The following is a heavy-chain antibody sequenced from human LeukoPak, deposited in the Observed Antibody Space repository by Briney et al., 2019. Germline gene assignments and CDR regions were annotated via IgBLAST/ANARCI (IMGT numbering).Heavy chain of an antibody. CDR1: GFTFSSYS. J-gene: IGHJ4*02. CDR3: ASFFGPPYYYDSSGPTLGY. CDR2: ISSSSSTI. V-gene: IGHV3-48*04. Sequence: GGSLRLSCAASGFTFSSYSMNWVRQAPGKGLEWVSYISSSSSTIYYADSVKGRFTISRDNAKNSLYLQMNSLRAEDTAVYYCASFFGPPYYYDSSGPTLGYWGQGTLVTVSS. D-gene: IGHD3-22*01.